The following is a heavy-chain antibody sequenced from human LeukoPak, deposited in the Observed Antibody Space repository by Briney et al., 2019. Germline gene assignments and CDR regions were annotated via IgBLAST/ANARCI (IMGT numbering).Heavy chain of an antibody. D-gene: IGHD3-10*01. V-gene: IGHV3-23*01. CDR1: GFTFSISA. Sequence: GGSLRLSCAASGFTFSISAMNWVRQAPGTGLELVSSISSSGDITYYADSWKRRFTVFRDNPKNTLYLQMNSLRAEDTAVYYCAEIGITILWGVWAKGPTVTISS. J-gene: IGHJ6*03. CDR3: AEIGITILWGV. CDR2: ISSSGDIT.